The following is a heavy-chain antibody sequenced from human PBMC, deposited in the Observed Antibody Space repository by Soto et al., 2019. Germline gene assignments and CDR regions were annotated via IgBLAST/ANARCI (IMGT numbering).Heavy chain of an antibody. D-gene: IGHD4-17*01. V-gene: IGHV3-30*18. J-gene: IGHJ6*02. CDR2: ISYDGTNK. CDR3: AKDLQSYGDYDYYCYGMDV. CDR1: GFTFSTYG. Sequence: QVQLVESGGGEVQPGRSLTLSCAASGFTFSTYGMHWVRQTPGKGLEWVAVISYDGTNKFYSDSVKGRFNISRDNFKNTLTLQMNSLRDDDTAVYSCAKDLQSYGDYDYYCYGMDVWGLGTRVTVSS.